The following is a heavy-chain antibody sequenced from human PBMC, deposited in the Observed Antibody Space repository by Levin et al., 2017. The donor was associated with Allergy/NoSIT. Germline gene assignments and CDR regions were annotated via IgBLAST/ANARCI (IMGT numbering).Heavy chain of an antibody. D-gene: IGHD3-3*01. CDR3: ASPLLYFSDYYYGMDV. CDR1: GGTFSSYT. V-gene: IGHV1-69*02. Sequence: AASVKVSCKASGGTFSSYTISWVRQAPGQGLEWMGRIIPILGIANYAQKFQGRVTITADKSTSTAYMELSSLRSEDTAVYYCASPLLYFSDYYYGMDVWGQGTTVTVSS. CDR2: IIPILGIA. J-gene: IGHJ6*02.